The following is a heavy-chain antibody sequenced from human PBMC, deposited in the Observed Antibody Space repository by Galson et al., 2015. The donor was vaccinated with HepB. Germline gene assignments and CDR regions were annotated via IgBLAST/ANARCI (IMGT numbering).Heavy chain of an antibody. CDR2: IFSRGDT. D-gene: IGHD3-22*01. CDR1: GGSINSYY. J-gene: IGHJ4*02. CDR3: ARDSYYHDTTGYYLTDS. Sequence: ETLSLTCTVSGGSINSYYWSWIRQPAGKGLEWIGRIFSRGDTYYNPSLNSRVTMSVDTSKNQFSLKLTSVTAADTAVYYCARDSYYHDTTGYYLTDSWGQGILVTVSS. V-gene: IGHV4-4*07.